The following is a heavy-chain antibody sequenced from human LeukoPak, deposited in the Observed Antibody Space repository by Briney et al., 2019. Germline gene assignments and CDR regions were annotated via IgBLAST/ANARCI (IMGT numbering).Heavy chain of an antibody. CDR1: GFTFSDYS. Sequence: GGSLRLSCAASGFTFSDYSMNWVRQAPGRGLEWVSSISSSGTYIYYADSVKGRFTVSRDNARNSLYLHMNSLRAEDAAVYYCARGVYSSAWYGGEDFDYWGRGTLVTVSS. CDR3: ARGVYSSAWYGGEDFDY. CDR2: ISSSGTYI. J-gene: IGHJ4*02. D-gene: IGHD6-13*01. V-gene: IGHV3-21*01.